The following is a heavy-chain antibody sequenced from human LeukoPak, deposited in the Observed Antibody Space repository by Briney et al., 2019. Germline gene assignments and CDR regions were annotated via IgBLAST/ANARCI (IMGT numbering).Heavy chain of an antibody. Sequence: SESLSLTCNVSGGSISSYYWSWIRQPAGKGLEWIGRIYTSGSTNYNPSLKSRVTMSVDTSKNQFSLKLSSVTAADTAVYYCAREGGAAGDFDYWGQGTLVTVSS. CDR3: AREGGAAGDFDY. CDR2: IYTSGST. CDR1: GGSISSYY. D-gene: IGHD6-13*01. V-gene: IGHV4-4*07. J-gene: IGHJ4*02.